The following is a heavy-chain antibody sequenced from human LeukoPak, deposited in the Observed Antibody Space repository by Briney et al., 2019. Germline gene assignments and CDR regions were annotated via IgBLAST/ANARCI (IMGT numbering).Heavy chain of an antibody. D-gene: IGHD6-19*01. V-gene: IGHV4-4*07. J-gene: IGHJ4*02. Sequence: SETLSLTCTVSGGSISSYYWSWIRQPAGKGLEWIGRIYTSGSTNYNPSLKSRVTMSVDTSKNQSSLKLSSVTAADTAVYYCARVRWLAPKTYYFDYWGQGTLVTVSS. CDR1: GGSISSYY. CDR2: IYTSGST. CDR3: ARVRWLAPKTYYFDY.